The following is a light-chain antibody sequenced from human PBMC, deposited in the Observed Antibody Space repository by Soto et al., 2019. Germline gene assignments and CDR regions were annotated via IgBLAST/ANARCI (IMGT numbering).Light chain of an antibody. Sequence: ELVLTQSPATRSLSPGERATLSCRASQSVSNRLAWYQQKPGQAPSLLVYDTFNRATGIPTRFSGSVSGPDFSLTISGLEPEESAVYYCQQRSTWPTFGQGTKWDIK. CDR1: QSVSNR. V-gene: IGKV3-11*01. CDR3: QQRSTWPT. J-gene: IGKJ1*01. CDR2: DTF.